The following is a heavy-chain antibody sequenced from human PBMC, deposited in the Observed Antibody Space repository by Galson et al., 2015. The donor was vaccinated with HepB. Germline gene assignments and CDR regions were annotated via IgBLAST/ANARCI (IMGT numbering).Heavy chain of an antibody. J-gene: IGHJ4*02. CDR1: GFTFSTYA. D-gene: IGHD3-22*01. Sequence: SLRLSCAASGFTFSTYAVSWVRQAPGKGLEWVSAISGSSGSTYYADSVKGRFTISRDNSKNTLYLQMNSLRAEDPAVYYCAKFMLTYYYDSSGYYYGAFDYWGQGTLVTVSS. CDR2: ISGSSGST. V-gene: IGHV3-23*01. CDR3: AKFMLTYYYDSSGYYYGAFDY.